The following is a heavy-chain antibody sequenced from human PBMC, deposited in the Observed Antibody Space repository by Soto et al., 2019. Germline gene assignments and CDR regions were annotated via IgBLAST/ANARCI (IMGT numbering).Heavy chain of an antibody. J-gene: IGHJ4*02. CDR1: GFTFSSYG. V-gene: IGHV3-33*01. D-gene: IGHD3-10*01. CDR3: ARDRVVWDNYYGSGRLRGHYFDY. CDR2: IWYDGSNK. Sequence: GGSLRLSCAASGFTFSSYGMHWVRQAPGKGLEWVAVIWYDGSNKYYADSVKGRFTISRDNSRNTLYLQMNSLRAEDTAVYYCARDRVVWDNYYGSGRLRGHYFDYWGQGTLVTVSS.